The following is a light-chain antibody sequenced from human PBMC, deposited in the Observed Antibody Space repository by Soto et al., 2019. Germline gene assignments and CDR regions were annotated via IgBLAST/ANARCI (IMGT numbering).Light chain of an antibody. J-gene: IGLJ2*01. CDR2: NNI. CDR3: ATWDDSLHSLV. Sequence: QSVLTQPPSTSGTPGQRVSISCSGGSSNIGINTVTWYQQLPGTAPKLLIYNNIQRPSGVPDRISGSKSGTSAYLAISGLQSEDEADYFCATWDDSLHSLVFGGGTKLTVL. V-gene: IGLV1-44*01. CDR1: SSNIGINT.